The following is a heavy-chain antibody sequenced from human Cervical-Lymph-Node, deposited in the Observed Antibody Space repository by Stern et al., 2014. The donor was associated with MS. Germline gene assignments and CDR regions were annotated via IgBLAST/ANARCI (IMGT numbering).Heavy chain of an antibody. Sequence: QLQLQESGPGLVKPSETLSLTCTVSGGSISSSDYYWGWIRQPPGKGLEWIGSIYYSGSTFYNPSLKTRIPRSVAASKIHSPRKLTAVTAADTAVYYCARQDALELVPDYWGQGTLVTVSS. CDR3: ARQDALELVPDY. D-gene: IGHD1-7*01. CDR2: IYYSGST. J-gene: IGHJ4*02. V-gene: IGHV4-39*01. CDR1: GGSISSSDYY.